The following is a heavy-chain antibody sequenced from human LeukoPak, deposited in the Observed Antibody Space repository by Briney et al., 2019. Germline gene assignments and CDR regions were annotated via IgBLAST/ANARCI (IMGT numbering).Heavy chain of an antibody. CDR3: AKDLYSSSWYHAFDI. J-gene: IGHJ3*02. CDR2: ISSSSSYI. D-gene: IGHD6-13*01. CDR1: GFTFSSYS. Sequence: PGGSLRLSCAASGFTFSSYSMNWVRQAPGKGLEWVSSISSSSSYIYYADSVKGRFTISRDNAKNSLYLQMNSLRAEDTALYYCAKDLYSSSWYHAFDIWGQGTMVTVSS. V-gene: IGHV3-21*04.